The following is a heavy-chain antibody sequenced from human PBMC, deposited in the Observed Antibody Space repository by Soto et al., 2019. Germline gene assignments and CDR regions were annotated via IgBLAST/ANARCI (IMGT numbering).Heavy chain of an antibody. J-gene: IGHJ4*02. CDR3: ARSYSSSWNKHSFDY. CDR1: GYSFTSYW. D-gene: IGHD6-13*01. CDR2: IDPSDSYT. Sequence: PGESLKISCKGSGYSFTSYWISWVRQMPGKGLEWMGRIDPSDSYTNYSPSFQGHVTISAGKSISTAYLQWSSLKASDTAMYYCARSYSSSWNKHSFDYWGQGTLVTVSS. V-gene: IGHV5-10-1*01.